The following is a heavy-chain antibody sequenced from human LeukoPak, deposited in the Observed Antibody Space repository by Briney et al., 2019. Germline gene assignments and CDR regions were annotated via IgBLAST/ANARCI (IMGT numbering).Heavy chain of an antibody. CDR3: ARQRYCSGGSCYAFDY. Sequence: SETLSLTCTVSGGSISSYYWSWIRQPPGKGLEWIGYIYYSGSTNYNPSLKSRVTISVDTPKNQFSLKLSSVTAADTAVYYCARQRYCSGGSCYAFDYWGQGTLVTVSS. D-gene: IGHD2-15*01. V-gene: IGHV4-59*08. CDR1: GGSISSYY. CDR2: IYYSGST. J-gene: IGHJ4*02.